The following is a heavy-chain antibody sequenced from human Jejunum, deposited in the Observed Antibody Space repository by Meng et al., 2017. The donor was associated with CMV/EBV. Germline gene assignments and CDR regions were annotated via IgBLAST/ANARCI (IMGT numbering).Heavy chain of an antibody. J-gene: IGHJ4*02. CDR2: INHNNGVT. Sequence: FTAYYIHWVRQAPGQGLEWMGRINHNNGVTDYAQNFQGRVTMTRDTSFSTAYMELSSLRSDDTAICYCARAYDPTGFFNIWSFYFDYWGQGSLVTVSS. CDR3: ARAYDPTGFFNIWSFYFDY. V-gene: IGHV1-2*06. CDR1: FTAYY. D-gene: IGHD3-22*01.